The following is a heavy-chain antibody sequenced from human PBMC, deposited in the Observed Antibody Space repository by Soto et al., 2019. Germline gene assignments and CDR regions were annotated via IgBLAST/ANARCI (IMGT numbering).Heavy chain of an antibody. D-gene: IGHD3-22*01. CDR3: TSTKRPPYYYDSSGYLDNWFDP. CDR1: GFTFSGSA. CDR2: IRSKANSYAT. V-gene: IGHV3-73*02. J-gene: IGHJ5*02. Sequence: EVQLVESGGGLVQPGGSLKLSCAASGFTFSGSAMHWVRQASGKGLEWVGRIRSKANSYATAYAASVKGRFTISRDDSKHTAYLQMNSLKTEDTAVYYCTSTKRPPYYYDSSGYLDNWFDPWGQGTLVTVSS.